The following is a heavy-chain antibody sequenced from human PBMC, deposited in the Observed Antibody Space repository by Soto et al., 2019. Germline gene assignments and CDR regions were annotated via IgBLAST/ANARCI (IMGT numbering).Heavy chain of an antibody. D-gene: IGHD3-9*01. CDR2: ISGSGGST. CDR1: GFAFRNYG. J-gene: IGHJ4*02. V-gene: IGHV3-23*01. Sequence: EVQLLGSGGGFVHPGGSLRLSCAASGFAFRNYGMSWVRQAPGKGLKWVSTISGSGGSTYYAYSVKGRFTISRDNSTNTLYLQMNSLRADDTAIYYCAKDTFDVPPGFDYWGQGTLVTVSS. CDR3: AKDTFDVPPGFDY.